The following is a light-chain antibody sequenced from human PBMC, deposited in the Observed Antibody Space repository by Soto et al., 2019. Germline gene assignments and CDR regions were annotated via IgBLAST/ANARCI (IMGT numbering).Light chain of an antibody. CDR2: VAS. J-gene: IGKJ4*01. V-gene: IGKV3-20*01. Sequence: EIVLTQSPGTLSLSPGERATLSCRASQSVSSSYLAWYQQKPGQAPRLLFYVASSRDTGIPDRFSGSGSGTDFTLTISRLEPEDFAVYYCQQYGSSPLTFGGGTKVEIK. CDR1: QSVSSSY. CDR3: QQYGSSPLT.